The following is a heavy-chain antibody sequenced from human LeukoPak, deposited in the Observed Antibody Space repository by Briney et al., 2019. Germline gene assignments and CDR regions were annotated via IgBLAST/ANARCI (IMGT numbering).Heavy chain of an antibody. V-gene: IGHV3-15*01. D-gene: IGHD3-16*02. Sequence: GGSLRLSCAASGFTSSNAWMSWVRQAPGKGLEWVGRIKSKTDGGTTDYAAPVKGRFTISRDDSKNTLYLQMNSLKTGDTAVYYCTAWYDYVWGSYPPNFDYWGQGTLVTVSS. CDR3: TAWYDYVWGSYPPNFDY. CDR1: GFTSSNAW. CDR2: IKSKTDGGTT. J-gene: IGHJ4*02.